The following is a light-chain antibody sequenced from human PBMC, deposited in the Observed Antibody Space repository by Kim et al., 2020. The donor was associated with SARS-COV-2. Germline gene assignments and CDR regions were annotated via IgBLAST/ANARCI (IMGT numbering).Light chain of an antibody. V-gene: IGLV2-14*03. J-gene: IGLJ2*01. CDR3: GSYSGSSTLHVV. CDR1: SSDVGGYNY. CDR2: DVT. Sequence: SITISCTGTSSDVGGYNYVSWYQQHPGKAPKLMIYDVTNWPSGVSNRFSGSKSGNTASLTISGLQADDEADYFCGSYSGSSTLHVVFGGGTKVTVL.